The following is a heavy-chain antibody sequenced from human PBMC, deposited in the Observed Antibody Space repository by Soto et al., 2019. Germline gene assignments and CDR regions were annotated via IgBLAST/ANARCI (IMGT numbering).Heavy chain of an antibody. CDR2: ISGSGGST. Sequence: EVQLLESGGGLVQPGGSLRLSCAASGFTFSSYAMSWVRQAPGKGLEWVSAISGSGGSTYYADSVKGRFTISRDNSKNTLYLQMNSLRAEDTAVYYCAKRGFEGYCSGGSCYSYFDYWGQGTLVTVSS. J-gene: IGHJ4*02. CDR1: GFTFSSYA. CDR3: AKRGFEGYCSGGSCYSYFDY. V-gene: IGHV3-23*01. D-gene: IGHD2-15*01.